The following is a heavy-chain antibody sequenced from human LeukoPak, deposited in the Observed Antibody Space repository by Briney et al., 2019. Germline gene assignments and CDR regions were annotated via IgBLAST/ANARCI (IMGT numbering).Heavy chain of an antibody. V-gene: IGHV4-61*02. Sequence: SETLSLTCTVSGCSICSGSYYWSWIRQPAGKGLEWIGRIYTSGRTNYNPSLKSRVTISVDTSNNQFSLKLSSVTAAVTAVYYCARVLRGYSYGYDYWGQGTLVTVSS. CDR1: GCSICSGSYY. J-gene: IGHJ4*02. CDR2: IYTSGRT. D-gene: IGHD5-18*01. CDR3: ARVLRGYSYGYDY.